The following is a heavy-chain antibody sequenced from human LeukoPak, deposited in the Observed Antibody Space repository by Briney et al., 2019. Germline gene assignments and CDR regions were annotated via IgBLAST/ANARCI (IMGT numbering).Heavy chain of an antibody. Sequence: PSGTLSLTCAVSGGSILSTNWWSWVRQAPGKGLEWVSVISGGGSRTYYAASVKGRFTISRDNSENTLYLQMNSLRAEDTALYYCAKGTYYHTSGTSSTETFGENWGQGTLVTVSS. CDR2: ISGGGSRT. CDR1: GGSILSTN. D-gene: IGHD3-10*01. CDR3: AKGTYYHTSGTSSTETFGEN. J-gene: IGHJ4*02. V-gene: IGHV3-23*01.